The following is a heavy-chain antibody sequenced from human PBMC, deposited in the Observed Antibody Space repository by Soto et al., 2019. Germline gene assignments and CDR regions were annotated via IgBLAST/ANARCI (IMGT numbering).Heavy chain of an antibody. CDR2: ISGSGGST. CDR3: AKYGDYVRYFDY. J-gene: IGHJ4*02. CDR1: GFTFSSYA. Sequence: EVQLLESGGGLVQPGGSLRLSCAASGFTFSSYAMSWVRQAPGKGVEWVSAISGSGGSTYYADSVKGRFTISRDNSKNTLYLQMNSLRAEDTAVYYCAKYGDYVRYFDYWGQGTLVTVSS. D-gene: IGHD4-17*01. V-gene: IGHV3-23*01.